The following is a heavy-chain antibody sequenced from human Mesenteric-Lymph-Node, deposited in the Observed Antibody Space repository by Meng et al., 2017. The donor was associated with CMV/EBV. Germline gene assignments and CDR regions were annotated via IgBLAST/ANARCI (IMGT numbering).Heavy chain of an antibody. D-gene: IGHD6-6*01. CDR1: GFTFSSYS. Sequence: GGSLRLSCAASGFTFSSYSMNWVRQAPGKGLEWISYISSSGGSTTYYADSVKGRFTISRDNSKNTLYLQMNSLRAEDTAVYYCAKGRSSASLRSEFDYWGQGTLVTVSS. V-gene: IGHV3-48*01. CDR2: ISSSGGSTT. CDR3: AKGRSSASLRSEFDY. J-gene: IGHJ4*02.